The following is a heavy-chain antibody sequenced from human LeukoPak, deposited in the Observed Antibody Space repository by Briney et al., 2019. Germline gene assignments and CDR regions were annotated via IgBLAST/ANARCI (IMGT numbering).Heavy chain of an antibody. V-gene: IGHV3-21*04. CDR2: ISSSSSYI. CDR1: GFTFSSYS. CDR3: ARMLPGGWAFDY. J-gene: IGHJ4*02. Sequence: GGSLRLSCAASGFTFSSYSMSWVRQAPGQGLEWVSSISSSSSYIYYADSVKGRLTISRDNSKSTLYLQMNSLRAEDTAVYSCARMLPGGWAFDYWGQGILVTVSS. D-gene: IGHD6-19*01.